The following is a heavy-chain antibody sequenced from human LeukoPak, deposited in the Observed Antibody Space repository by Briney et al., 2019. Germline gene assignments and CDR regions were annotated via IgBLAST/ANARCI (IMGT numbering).Heavy chain of an antibody. CDR3: ASGARVEDLDY. D-gene: IGHD4/OR15-4a*01. J-gene: IGHJ4*02. CDR2: ISSSSSYI. V-gene: IGHV3-21*01. CDR1: GFTFSSYS. Sequence: GGSLRLSCAASGFTFSSYSMNWVRQAPGKGLEWVSSISSSSSYIYYADSVKGRFTISRDNAKNSLYLQMNSLRAEDTAVYYCASGARVEDLDYWGQGTRVTVSS.